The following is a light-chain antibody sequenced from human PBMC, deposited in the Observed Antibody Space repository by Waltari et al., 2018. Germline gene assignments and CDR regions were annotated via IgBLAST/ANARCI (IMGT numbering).Light chain of an antibody. J-gene: IGKJ4*01. CDR1: QIVGTN. CDR3: QQRYKWPHS. Sequence: EIVLTQSPATLSLSAGERATLSCRASQIVGTNLAWYQKRPGQAPRLRIYDAFDRAAGVPARLSGSSSGVEFTLTISSLEPEDSGVYFCQQRYKWPHSFGGGTKVEI. V-gene: IGKV3-11*01. CDR2: DAF.